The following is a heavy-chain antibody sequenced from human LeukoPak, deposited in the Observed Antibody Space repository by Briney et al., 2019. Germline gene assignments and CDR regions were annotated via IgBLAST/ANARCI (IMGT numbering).Heavy chain of an antibody. CDR1: GGSFSGYY. D-gene: IGHD6-6*01. CDR3: ARQLPSYYYYYMDV. J-gene: IGHJ6*03. CDR2: INHSGST. V-gene: IGHV4-34*01. Sequence: SETLSLTCAVYGGSFSGYYWSWIRQPPGKGLEWIGEINHSGSTNYNPSLKSRVTISVDTSKNQFSLKLCSVTAADTAVYYCARQLPSYYYYYMDVWGKGTTITVSS.